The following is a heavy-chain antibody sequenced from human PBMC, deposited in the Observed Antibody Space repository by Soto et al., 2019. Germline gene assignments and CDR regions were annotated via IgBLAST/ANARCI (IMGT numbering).Heavy chain of an antibody. CDR1: GFDFSNSW. Sequence: EVQLVESGGGLFQPGGSLRLSCAASGFDFSNSWIHWVRQGPGKGLVWVSHINSDGSGTTYADSVKGRFTISRDNAKNTVYLQMNSLRAEDTAVYYCAKDTAYAMDVWGQGTTVTVSS. J-gene: IGHJ6*02. D-gene: IGHD2-15*01. CDR3: AKDTAYAMDV. CDR2: INSDGSGT. V-gene: IGHV3-74*01.